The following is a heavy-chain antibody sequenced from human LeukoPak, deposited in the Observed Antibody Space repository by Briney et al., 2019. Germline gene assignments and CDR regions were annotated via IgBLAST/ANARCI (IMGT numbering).Heavy chain of an antibody. CDR1: RLTFSDIW. Sequence: PGGSLRLSCAASRLTFSDIWMRWVRQPPGKGLVWVALVKGDGRTTIYADSVKGRFTISRDNAKNTLYLQMNSLRADDSGVYYCATGHSYGYDYWGQGVLVTVSS. V-gene: IGHV3-74*01. J-gene: IGHJ4*02. D-gene: IGHD5-18*01. CDR2: VKGDGRTT. CDR3: ATGHSYGYDY.